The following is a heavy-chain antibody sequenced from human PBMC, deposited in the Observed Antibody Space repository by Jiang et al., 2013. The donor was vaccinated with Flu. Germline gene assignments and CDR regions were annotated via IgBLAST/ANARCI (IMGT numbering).Heavy chain of an antibody. V-gene: IGHV4-39*07. CDR3: ASQHWDHGVGSYYMSH. CDR2: IYYSGTT. Sequence: GLVKPSETLSLRCSVSGGSIISEKSYWGWIRQPPAKGLEWIGSIYYSGTTYYNPSLKSRVSMSVDTSKKQFSLRLTSVSAADTAVYYCASQHWDHGVGSYYMSHWGQGALVTVSS. CDR1: GGSIISEKSY. D-gene: IGHD3-10*01. J-gene: IGHJ4*02.